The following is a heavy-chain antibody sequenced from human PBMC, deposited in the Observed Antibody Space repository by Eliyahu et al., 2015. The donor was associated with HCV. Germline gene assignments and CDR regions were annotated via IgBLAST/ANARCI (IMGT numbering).Heavy chain of an antibody. CDR2: ISGSGGST. CDR1: GSTFXSXA. Sequence: EVQLLESGGGLVQPGGSLRLSCAASGSTFXSXAMSWVRQAPGKGLGWVSAISGSGGSTYYADSVKGRFTISRDNSKNTLYLQMNSLRAEDTAVYYCAKAGALLLWFGETYAFDIWGQGTMVTVSS. V-gene: IGHV3-23*01. J-gene: IGHJ3*02. CDR3: AKAGALLLWFGETYAFDI. D-gene: IGHD3-10*01.